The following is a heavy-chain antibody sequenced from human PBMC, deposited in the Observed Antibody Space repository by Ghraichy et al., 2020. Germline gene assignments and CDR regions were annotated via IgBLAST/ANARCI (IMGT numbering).Heavy chain of an antibody. J-gene: IGHJ5*02. V-gene: IGHV4-34*01. CDR1: GGSFSGYY. Sequence: SQTLSLTCAVYGGSFSGYYWSWIRQPPGKGLEWIGEINHSGSTNYNPSLKSRVTISVDTSKNQFSLKLSSVTAADTAVYYCARSIAARPSNWFDPWGQGTLVTVSS. D-gene: IGHD6-6*01. CDR2: INHSGST. CDR3: ARSIAARPSNWFDP.